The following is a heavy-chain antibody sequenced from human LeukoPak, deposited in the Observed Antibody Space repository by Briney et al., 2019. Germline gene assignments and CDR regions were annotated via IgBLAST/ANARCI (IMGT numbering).Heavy chain of an antibody. J-gene: IGHJ4*02. CDR3: AGDIRRNYFDS. V-gene: IGHV3-43*01. CDR2: ISRYGLTP. CDR1: GFIFDDSL. Sequence: GGSLRLSCVASGFIFDDSLMHWVRQAPGKGLEWISLISRYGLTPYYADSVKGRFTISRDNSKNSLFLQMNSLTPEDTAVYYCAGDIRRNYFDSWGQGTLVTVSS.